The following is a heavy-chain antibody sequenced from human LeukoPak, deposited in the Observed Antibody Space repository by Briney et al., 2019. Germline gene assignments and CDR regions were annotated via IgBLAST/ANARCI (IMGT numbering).Heavy chain of an antibody. CDR1: GFTFSSYG. V-gene: IGHV3-33*01. D-gene: IGHD1-26*01. CDR3: ARDYSRGYDLDY. CDR2: TWHGGSNK. Sequence: PGGSLRLSCAASGFTFSSYGMHWVRQAPGKGLEWVAATWHGGSNKYYADSVKGRFTISSDYSKNTLYLQMDSLRAEDTAVYHCARDYSRGYDLDYWGQGTLVTVAS. J-gene: IGHJ4*02.